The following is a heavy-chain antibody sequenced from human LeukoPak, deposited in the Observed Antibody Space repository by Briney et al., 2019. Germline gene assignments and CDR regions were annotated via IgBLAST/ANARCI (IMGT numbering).Heavy chain of an antibody. CDR2: IYSGGST. Sequence: PGGSLRLSCAASGFIVSDNYMSWVRQAPGQGLEWVSVIYSGGSTYYADSVQGRFTISRDNSKNTLYVQMNTLRAEDTAVYYCARARIAVSNTGGDAFDIWGQGTLVTVSS. V-gene: IGHV3-53*01. CDR3: ARARIAVSNTGGDAFDI. J-gene: IGHJ3*02. CDR1: GFIVSDNY. D-gene: IGHD6-19*01.